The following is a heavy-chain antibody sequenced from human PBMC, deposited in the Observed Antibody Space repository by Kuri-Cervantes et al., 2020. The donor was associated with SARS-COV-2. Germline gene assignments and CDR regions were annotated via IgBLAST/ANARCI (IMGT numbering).Heavy chain of an antibody. D-gene: IGHD3-16*01. CDR2: IYSGGST. CDR3: AKGGVLGQTLHF. Sequence: GGSLRLSCAASGFTVSSNYMSWVRQAPGKGLEWVSVIYSGGSTYYADSVKGRFTISRDNSKNTLYLQMDSLKVEDTAAYYCAKGGVLGQTLHFWGQGTLVTVSS. J-gene: IGHJ4*02. V-gene: IGHV3-66*01. CDR1: GFTVSSNY.